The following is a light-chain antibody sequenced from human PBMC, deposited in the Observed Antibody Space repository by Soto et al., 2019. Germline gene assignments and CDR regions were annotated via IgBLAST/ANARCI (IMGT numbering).Light chain of an antibody. CDR1: QNVSTF. CDR2: GAS. V-gene: IGKV3-11*01. Sequence: EVVLTQSPATLSLSPGERATLSCRASQNVSTFLDWYQQKPAQAPRLLFHGASNRATGIPARFSGSGSGTDFTLTISSLEPEDFAGYYCQQHSDWPPWTFGQGTRVEIQ. J-gene: IGKJ1*01. CDR3: QQHSDWPPWT.